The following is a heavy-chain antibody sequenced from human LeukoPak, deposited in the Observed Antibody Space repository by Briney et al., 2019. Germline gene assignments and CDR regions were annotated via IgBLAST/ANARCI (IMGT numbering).Heavy chain of an antibody. D-gene: IGHD6-13*01. CDR3: ARAARGAAAGNRLGY. CDR1: GGSFSGYY. CDR2: INHSGST. J-gene: IGHJ4*02. Sequence: SETLSLTCAVYGGSFSGYYWSWIRQPPGKGLEWIGEINHSGSTNYNPSLKSRVTISVDTSKNQFSLKLSSVTAADTAVYYCARAARGAAAGNRLGYWGQGTLVTVSS. V-gene: IGHV4-34*01.